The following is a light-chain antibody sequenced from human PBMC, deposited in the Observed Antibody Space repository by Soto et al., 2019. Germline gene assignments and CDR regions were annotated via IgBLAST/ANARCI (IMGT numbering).Light chain of an antibody. CDR3: HQYNNRPPYT. CDR1: QSVGPN. J-gene: IGKJ2*01. V-gene: IGKV3-15*01. CDR2: GAS. Sequence: EIVLTQSPGTLSVSLGERATLSGRASQSVGPNLAWYQQRPGQAPRLLIYGASKRATGVPARFSGRGSGTEFTLTITSLQSEDFAVYYCHQYNNRPPYTFGQGTHLEIK.